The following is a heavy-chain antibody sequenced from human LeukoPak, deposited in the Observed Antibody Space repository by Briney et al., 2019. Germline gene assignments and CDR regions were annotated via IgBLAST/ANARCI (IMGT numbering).Heavy chain of an antibody. CDR2: VYSGGTT. J-gene: IGHJ4*02. D-gene: IGHD3-22*01. V-gene: IGHV3-66*01. Sequence: PGGSLRLSCAASGFTVGNNQLTWVRQASGKGLEWVSLVYSGGTTRYADSVKGRFTISRDNSKNTLYLQMNSLRAEDTAVYYCARGYDSCGYYFDYWGQGTLVTVSS. CDR1: GFTVGNNQ. CDR3: ARGYDSCGYYFDY.